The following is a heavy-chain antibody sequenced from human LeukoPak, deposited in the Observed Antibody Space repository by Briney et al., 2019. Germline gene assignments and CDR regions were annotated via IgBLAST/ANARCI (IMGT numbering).Heavy chain of an antibody. D-gene: IGHD1-26*01. J-gene: IGHJ4*02. CDR2: ISSSSSTI. Sequence: GESLRLSCAASGFTFSSYSMNWVRQAPGKGLEWVSYISSSSSTIYYADSVKGRFTISRDNAKNSLYLQMNSLRAEDTAVYYCRASGSPLAYYFDYWGQGTLVTVSS. CDR1: GFTFSSYS. CDR3: RASGSPLAYYFDY. V-gene: IGHV3-48*01.